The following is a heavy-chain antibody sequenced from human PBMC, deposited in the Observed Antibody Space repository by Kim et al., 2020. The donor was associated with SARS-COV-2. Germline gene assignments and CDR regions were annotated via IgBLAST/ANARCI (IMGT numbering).Heavy chain of an antibody. J-gene: IGHJ5*02. CDR3: ARGDWFDP. V-gene: IGHV4-61*01. CDR2: IYYSGST. Sequence: SETLSLTCTVSGGSVSSGSYYWSWIRQPPGKGLEWIGYIYYSGSTNYNPSLKSRVTISVDTSKNQFSLKLSSVTAADTAVYYCARGDWFDPWGQGTLVTV. CDR1: GGSVSSGSYY.